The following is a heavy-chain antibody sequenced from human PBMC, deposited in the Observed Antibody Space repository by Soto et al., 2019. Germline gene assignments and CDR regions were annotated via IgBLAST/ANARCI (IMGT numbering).Heavy chain of an antibody. V-gene: IGHV1-2*04. CDR3: ARGTYCSGGSCLHLDY. Sequence: QVRLVQSGAEVKKPGASVKVSCKASGYTFTGYYMHWVRQAPGQGLEWMGWINPNSGGTNYAQKFQGWVTMTRDTSISTAYMELSRLRSDDTAVYYCARGTYCSGGSCLHLDYWGQGTLVTVSS. D-gene: IGHD2-15*01. CDR2: INPNSGGT. J-gene: IGHJ4*02. CDR1: GYTFTGYY.